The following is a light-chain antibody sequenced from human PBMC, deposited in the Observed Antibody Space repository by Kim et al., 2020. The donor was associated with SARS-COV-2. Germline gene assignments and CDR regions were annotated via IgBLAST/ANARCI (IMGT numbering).Light chain of an antibody. CDR1: QSINSW. J-gene: IGKJ3*01. CDR3: QQYNTYSFT. V-gene: IGKV1-5*03. Sequence: APVGDGVTITCRASQSINSWLAWYQQKPGKAPKLLIYKASSLESGVPSRFSGSGSGTEFTLTISSLQPDDFATYYCQQYNTYSFTFGPGTKVDIK. CDR2: KAS.